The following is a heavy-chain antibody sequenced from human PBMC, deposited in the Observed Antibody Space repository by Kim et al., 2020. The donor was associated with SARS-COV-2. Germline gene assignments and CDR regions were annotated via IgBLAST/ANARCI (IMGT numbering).Heavy chain of an antibody. J-gene: IGHJ4*02. CDR3: ACYYYDRSGYSPNDY. Sequence: SETLSLTCTVSGGSISSGGYYWSWIRQHPGKGLEWIGYIYYSGSTYYNPSLKSRVTISVDTSKNQFSLKLSSVTAADTAVYYCACYYYDRSGYSPNDYWGQERLVTVSS. CDR1: GGSISSGGYY. V-gene: IGHV4-31*03. CDR2: IYYSGST. D-gene: IGHD3-22*01.